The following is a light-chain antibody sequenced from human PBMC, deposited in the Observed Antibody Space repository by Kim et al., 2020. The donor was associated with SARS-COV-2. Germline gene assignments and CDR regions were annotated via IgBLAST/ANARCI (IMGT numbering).Light chain of an antibody. CDR3: QQYNNWPYT. J-gene: IGKJ2*01. CDR2: AAS. CDR1: QSVSSN. V-gene: IGKV3-15*01. Sequence: SVSPGERATLSCRASQSVSSNLAWYQQKPGQAPRLLIYAASTRATGIPARFSGSGYGTEFTLTISSLQSEDFAVYYCQQYNNWPYTFGQGTKLEI.